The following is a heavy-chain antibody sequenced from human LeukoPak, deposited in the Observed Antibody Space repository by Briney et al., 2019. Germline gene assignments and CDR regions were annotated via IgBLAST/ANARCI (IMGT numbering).Heavy chain of an antibody. D-gene: IGHD5/OR15-5a*01. CDR1: GGTFSSYA. V-gene: IGHV1-46*01. Sequence: ASVKVSCKASGGTFSSYAISCVRQAPGHGLEWRGVIYPSGGGTTYAQKFKGRVTMTRDTSTSTAYMELGSLRAEDTAVYYCARIEGMASTMGDWGQGTLVTVSS. J-gene: IGHJ4*02. CDR2: IYPSGGGT. CDR3: ARIEGMASTMGD.